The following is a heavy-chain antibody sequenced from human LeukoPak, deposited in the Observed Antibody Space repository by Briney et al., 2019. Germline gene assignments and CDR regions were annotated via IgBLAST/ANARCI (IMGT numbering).Heavy chain of an antibody. CDR3: AXXXXXATDNWFDP. V-gene: IGHV4-4*07. Sequence: SETLSLTCTVSGGSISSYYWSWIRQPAGKGLEWIGRIYTSGSTNYNPSLKSRVTMSVDTSKNQFSLKLSSVTAADTAVYYCAXXXXXATDNWFDPWGQGTLVT. J-gene: IGHJ5*02. CDR1: GGSISSYY. CDR2: IYTSGST.